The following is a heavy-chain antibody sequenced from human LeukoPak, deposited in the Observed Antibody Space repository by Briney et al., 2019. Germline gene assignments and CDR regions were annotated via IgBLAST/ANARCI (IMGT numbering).Heavy chain of an antibody. V-gene: IGHV1-69*06. J-gene: IGHJ3*02. CDR3: ASPFAYCGGDCWAPNAFDI. Sequence: SVKVSCKASGDIFSNYAISWVRQAPGQGLEWMGGIIPIFGTTNYAQKFQGRVTITADKSTSTAYMELSSLKSDDTAVYYCASPFAYCGGDCWAPNAFDIWGQGTMVTVSS. D-gene: IGHD2-21*02. CDR1: GDIFSNYA. CDR2: IIPIFGTT.